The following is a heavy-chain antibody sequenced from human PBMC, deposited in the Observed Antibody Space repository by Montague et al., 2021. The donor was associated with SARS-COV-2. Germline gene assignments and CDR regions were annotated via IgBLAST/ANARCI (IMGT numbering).Heavy chain of an antibody. D-gene: IGHD3-10*01. CDR3: SRGGGMIRGVVDF. V-gene: IGHV3-20*04. J-gene: IGHJ4*02. Sequence: SLRLSCAVSGFTLNDYGMSWVRQVPGKGLEWVSGISRSGDSTAYGDSVKGRFIISRDNAKNTLYLQMNSLRVEDTAFYYCSRGGGMIRGVVDFWGQGILVSVSS. CDR1: GFTLNDYG. CDR2: ISRSGDST.